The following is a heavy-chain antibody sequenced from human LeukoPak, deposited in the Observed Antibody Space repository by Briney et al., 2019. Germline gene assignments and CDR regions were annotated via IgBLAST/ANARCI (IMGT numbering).Heavy chain of an antibody. Sequence: GGSLRLSCAASGFTFSSYGMSWVRQAPGKGLEWVSAISGSGGSTYYADSVKGRFTISRDNSKNTLYLQMNSLRAEDTAVYYCAKDMSGGIVGFSGDFDYWGQGTLVTVSS. CDR3: AKDMSGGIVGFSGDFDY. J-gene: IGHJ4*02. CDR1: GFTFSSYG. V-gene: IGHV3-23*01. CDR2: ISGSGGST. D-gene: IGHD1-26*01.